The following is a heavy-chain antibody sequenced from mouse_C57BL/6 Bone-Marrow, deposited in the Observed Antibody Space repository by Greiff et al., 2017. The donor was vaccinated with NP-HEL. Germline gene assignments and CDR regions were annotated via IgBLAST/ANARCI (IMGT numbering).Heavy chain of an antibody. J-gene: IGHJ4*01. D-gene: IGHD2-5*01. Sequence: VQLQQSGAELVKPGASVKMSCKASGYTFTSYWITWVKQRPGQGLEWIGDIYPGSGSTNYNEKFKSKATLTVDPSSSTAYMQLSSLTSEDSAVYYCASLAYYSNYCYAMYYWGQGTAVTVSS. V-gene: IGHV1-55*01. CDR2: IYPGSGST. CDR3: ASLAYYSNYCYAMYY. CDR1: GYTFTSYW.